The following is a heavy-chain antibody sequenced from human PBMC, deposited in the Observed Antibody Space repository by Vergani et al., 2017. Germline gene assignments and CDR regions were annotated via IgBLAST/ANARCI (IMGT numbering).Heavy chain of an antibody. V-gene: IGHV3-9*01. D-gene: IGHD2-2*01. CDR2: ISWNSGAV. J-gene: IGHJ5*02. CDR3: ARGPPPYCSSTSCYENWFDP. CDR1: GITFWKFG. Sequence: EVDLVESGGGLAQPGGSLRLSCEASGITFWKFGMHWVRQGPGKGLEWVSGISWNSGAVDYADSVRGRFTISRDNAKNSLFLEMNSLRAEDTAVYYCARGPPPYCSSTSCYENWFDPWGQGTLVTVSS.